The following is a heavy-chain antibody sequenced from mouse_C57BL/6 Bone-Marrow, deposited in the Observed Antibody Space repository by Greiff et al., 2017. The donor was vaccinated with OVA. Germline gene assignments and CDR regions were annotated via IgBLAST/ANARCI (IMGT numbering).Heavy chain of an antibody. CDR3: AGFPWDKNEDWFAY. CDR1: GYNFNDYY. J-gene: IGHJ3*01. V-gene: IGHV14-2*01. Sequence: EVKLMQSGAELVKPGASVKLSCTASGYNFNDYYMHWVKQRPEQGLEWIGRIDPEDGDTNYAPKFKGKATITADTSSNTAYLQLSSLTSEDAAVYYCAGFPWDKNEDWFAYWGQGTLVTVSA. D-gene: IGHD4-1*01. CDR2: IDPEDGDT.